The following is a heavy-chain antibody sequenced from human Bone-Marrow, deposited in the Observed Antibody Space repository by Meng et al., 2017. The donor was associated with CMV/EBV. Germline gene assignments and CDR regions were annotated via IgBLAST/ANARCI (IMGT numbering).Heavy chain of an antibody. Sequence: FTSYYMHWERQAPGQGLEWMGMINPSGGSTSYAQKFQGRVTMTRDTSTSTVYMELSSLRSEDTAVYYCARVGGYSGSYYVTNWYFDLWGRGTLVTVSS. CDR3: ARVGGYSGSYYVTNWYFDL. CDR2: INPSGGST. CDR1: FTSYY. J-gene: IGHJ2*01. D-gene: IGHD1-26*01. V-gene: IGHV1-46*01.